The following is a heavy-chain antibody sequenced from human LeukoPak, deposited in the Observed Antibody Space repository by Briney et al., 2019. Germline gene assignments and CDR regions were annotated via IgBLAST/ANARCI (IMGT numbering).Heavy chain of an antibody. J-gene: IGHJ6*03. D-gene: IGHD3-10*01. Sequence: GESLKISCKGSGYSFTTYWIGWVRQMPGKGLEWMGIIYPGDSDTRYSPSFQGQVTISADKSISTAYLQWSSLKASDAAMYYCARHIPYYYGSGRTYYTDVWGKGTTVTISS. V-gene: IGHV5-51*01. CDR2: IYPGDSDT. CDR1: GYSFTTYW. CDR3: ARHIPYYYGSGRTYYTDV.